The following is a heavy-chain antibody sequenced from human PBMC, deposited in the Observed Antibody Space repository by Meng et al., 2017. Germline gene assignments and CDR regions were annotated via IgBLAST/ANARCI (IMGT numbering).Heavy chain of an antibody. D-gene: IGHD1-26*01. J-gene: IGHJ4*02. CDR3: ASYSGSYVKSGGDVSSDY. CDR2: ISAYNGNT. Sequence: ASVKVSCKASGYTFTSYGISWVRQAPGQGLEWMGWISAYNGNTNYAQKLQGRVTMTTDTSTSTAYMELRSLRSDDTAVYYCASYSGSYVKSGGDVSSDYWGQGT. V-gene: IGHV1-18*01. CDR1: GYTFTSYG.